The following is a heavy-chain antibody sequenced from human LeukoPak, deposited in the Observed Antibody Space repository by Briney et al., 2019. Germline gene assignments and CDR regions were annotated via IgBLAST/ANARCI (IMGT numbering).Heavy chain of an antibody. CDR1: GDSVSSNSAA. CDR2: TYYRSKWYN. D-gene: IGHD4-17*01. Sequence: SQTLSLTCAISGDSVSSNSAAWNWITQSPSRGLEWLGRTYYRSKWYNDYAVSVKSRITINPDTSKNPFSLQLNSVTPEDTAVYYCARELWRSTTVTKGGVPYYYYMDVWGKGTTVTVSS. CDR3: ARELWRSTTVTKGGVPYYYYMDV. J-gene: IGHJ6*03. V-gene: IGHV6-1*01.